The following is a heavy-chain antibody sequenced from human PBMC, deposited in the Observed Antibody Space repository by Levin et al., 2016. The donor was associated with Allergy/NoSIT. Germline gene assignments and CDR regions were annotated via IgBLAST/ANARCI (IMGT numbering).Heavy chain of an antibody. CDR2: ISSDSDYM. CDR3: ASGPFSGYARGYYFDY. D-gene: IGHD5-12*01. V-gene: IGHV3-21*01. Sequence: VRQMPGKGLEWVSSISSDSDYMYYAGSVRGRFTISRDNAKNSLYLQMNSLRAEDTAVYYCASGPFSGYARGYYFDYWGQGTLVTVSS. J-gene: IGHJ4*02.